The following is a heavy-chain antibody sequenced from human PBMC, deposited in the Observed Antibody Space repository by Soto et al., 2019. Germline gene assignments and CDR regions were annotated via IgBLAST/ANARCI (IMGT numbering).Heavy chain of an antibody. D-gene: IGHD1-1*01. J-gene: IGHJ4*02. CDR1: GFTFSSYA. V-gene: IGHV3-30*18. Sequence: SLRLSCAASGFTFSSYAMSWVRQAPGKGLEWVAVISYDGSNKYYADSVKGRFTISRDNSKNTLYLQMNSLRAEDTAVYYCAKDRAETGTRSFDYWGQGALVTVSS. CDR3: AKDRAETGTRSFDY. CDR2: ISYDGSNK.